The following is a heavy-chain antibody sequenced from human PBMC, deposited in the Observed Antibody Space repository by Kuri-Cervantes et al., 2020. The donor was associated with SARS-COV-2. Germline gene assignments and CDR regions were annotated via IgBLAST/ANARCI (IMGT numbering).Heavy chain of an antibody. J-gene: IGHJ5*02. V-gene: IGHV2-26*01. CDR2: IFSNDEK. Sequence: SGPTLVKPTETLTLTCTVSGFSLSNARMGVSWIRQPPGKALEWLAHIFSNDEKSYSTSLKSRLTITKDTSKNQVVLTMTNMDPVDTATYYCARGLLRRGNWFDPWGQGTLVTVSS. D-gene: IGHD1-26*01. CDR3: ARGLLRRGNWFDP. CDR1: GFSLSNARMG.